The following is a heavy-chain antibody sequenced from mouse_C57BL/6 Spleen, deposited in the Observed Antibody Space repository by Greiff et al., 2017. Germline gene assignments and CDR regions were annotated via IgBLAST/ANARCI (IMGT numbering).Heavy chain of an antibody. J-gene: IGHJ2*01. CDR3: ARSYYGNYFDY. CDR1: GFTFSDYY. V-gene: IGHV5-16*01. CDR2: INYDGSST. Sequence: EVKLVESEGGLVQPGSSMKLSCTASGFTFSDYYMAWVRQVPEKGLEWVANINYDGSSTYYLDSLKSRFIISRDNAKNILYLQMSSLKSEDTATYYCARSYYGNYFDYGGQGTTLTVSS. D-gene: IGHD2-10*01.